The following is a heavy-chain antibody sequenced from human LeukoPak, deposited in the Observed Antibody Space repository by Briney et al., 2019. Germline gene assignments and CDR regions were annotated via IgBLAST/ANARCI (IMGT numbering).Heavy chain of an antibody. CDR1: GGSISSSSYY. Sequence: SETLSLTRTVSGGSISSSSYYWGWIRQPPGKGLEWIGSIYYSGSTYYNPSLKSRVTISVDTSKNQFSLKLSSVTAADTAVYYCARASSGSTSDGHYFDYWGQGTLVTVSS. D-gene: IGHD6-19*01. CDR3: ARASSGSTSDGHYFDY. CDR2: IYYSGST. J-gene: IGHJ4*02. V-gene: IGHV4-39*07.